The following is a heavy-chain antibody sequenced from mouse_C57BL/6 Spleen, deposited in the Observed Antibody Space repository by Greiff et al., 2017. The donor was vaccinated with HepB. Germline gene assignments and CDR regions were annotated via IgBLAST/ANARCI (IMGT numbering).Heavy chain of an antibody. CDR1: GFTFSSYA. CDR3: ARRKYLDY. V-gene: IGHV5-4*01. Sequence: EVHLVESGGGLVKPGGSLKLSCAASGFTFSSYAMSWVRQTPEKRLEWVATISDGGSYTYYPDNVKGRFTISRDNAKNNLYLQMSHLKSEDTAMYYCARRKYLDYWGQGTTLTVSS. CDR2: ISDGGSYT. J-gene: IGHJ2*01. D-gene: IGHD1-3*01.